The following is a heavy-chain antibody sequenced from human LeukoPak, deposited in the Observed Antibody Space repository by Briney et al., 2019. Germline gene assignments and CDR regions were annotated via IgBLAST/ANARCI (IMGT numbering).Heavy chain of an antibody. V-gene: IGHV4-34*01. CDR1: GGSFSGYS. CDR3: AHSLGAFDI. D-gene: IGHD2-15*01. Sequence: PSETLSLTCAVYGGSFSGYSWSWIRQPPGKGLEWIGEINHSGSTNYNPSLKSRVTISVDTSKNQFSLKLSSVTAADTAVYYCAHSLGAFDIWGQGTMVTVSS. CDR2: INHSGST. J-gene: IGHJ3*02.